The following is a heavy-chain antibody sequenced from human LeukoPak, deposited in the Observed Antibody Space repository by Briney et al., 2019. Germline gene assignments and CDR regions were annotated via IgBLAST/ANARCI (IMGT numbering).Heavy chain of an antibody. CDR1: GGSISSYY. Sequence: SETLSLTCTVSGGSISSYYWSWIRQPPGKGLEWIGYIYYSGSTNYNPSLKSRVTIPVDTSKNQFSLKLSSVTAADTAVYYCARVGGSYYYDSSGLIPFDYWGQGTLVTVSS. CDR3: ARVGGSYYYDSSGLIPFDY. V-gene: IGHV4-59*01. J-gene: IGHJ4*02. D-gene: IGHD3-22*01. CDR2: IYYSGST.